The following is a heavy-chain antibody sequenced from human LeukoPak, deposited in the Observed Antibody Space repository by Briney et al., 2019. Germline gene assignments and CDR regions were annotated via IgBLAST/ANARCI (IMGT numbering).Heavy chain of an antibody. Sequence: GGSLRLSCAASGFTFDDYGMSWVRQAPGKGLEWVSGINWNGGSTGYADSVKGRFTISRDNAKNSLYLQMNSLRAEDTALYYCARGSSSWIPYYFDYWGQGTLVTVSS. CDR3: ARGSSSWIPYYFDY. J-gene: IGHJ4*02. CDR1: GFTFDDYG. CDR2: INWNGGST. D-gene: IGHD6-13*01. V-gene: IGHV3-20*04.